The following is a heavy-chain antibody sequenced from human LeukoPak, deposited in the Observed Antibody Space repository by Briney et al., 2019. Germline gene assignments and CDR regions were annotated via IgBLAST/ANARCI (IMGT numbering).Heavy chain of an antibody. D-gene: IGHD5-18*01. CDR1: GYTFTCYY. V-gene: IGHV1-2*04. J-gene: IGHJ4*02. Sequence: ASVKVSCKASGYTFTCYYMHWVRQAPGQGLEWMGWINPNSGGTNYAQKFQGWVTMTRDTSISTAYMELSRLRSDDTAVYYCARGGGIQLWFTPRHFDYWGQGTLVTVSS. CDR2: INPNSGGT. CDR3: ARGGGIQLWFTPRHFDY.